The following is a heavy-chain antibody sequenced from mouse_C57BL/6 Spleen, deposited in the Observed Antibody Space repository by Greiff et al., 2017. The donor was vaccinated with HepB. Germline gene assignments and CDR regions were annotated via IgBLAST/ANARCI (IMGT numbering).Heavy chain of an antibody. CDR3: ARRGSSSFDY. D-gene: IGHD1-1*01. Sequence: EVQLQQSGGDLVKPGGSLKLSCAASGFTFSSYGMSWVRQTPDKRLEWVATISSGGSYTYYPDSVKGRFTISRDNAKNTLYLQMSSLKSEDTAMYYCARRGSSSFDYWGQGTTLTVSS. J-gene: IGHJ2*01. CDR2: ISSGGSYT. V-gene: IGHV5-6*01. CDR1: GFTFSSYG.